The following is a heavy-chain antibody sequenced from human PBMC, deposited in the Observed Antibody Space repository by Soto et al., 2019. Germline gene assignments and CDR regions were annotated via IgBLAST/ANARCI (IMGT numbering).Heavy chain of an antibody. J-gene: IGHJ4*02. D-gene: IGHD2-15*01. CDR3: ARDNRYCSGGSCYALDY. CDR2: ISAYNGNT. Sequence: SVKVSCKASGYTFTSYGISWVRQAPGQGLEWMGWISAYNGNTNYAQKLQGRVTMTTDTSTSTAYMELRSLRSDDTAVYYCARDNRYCSGGSCYALDYWSQGTLVTVSS. V-gene: IGHV1-18*01. CDR1: GYTFTSYG.